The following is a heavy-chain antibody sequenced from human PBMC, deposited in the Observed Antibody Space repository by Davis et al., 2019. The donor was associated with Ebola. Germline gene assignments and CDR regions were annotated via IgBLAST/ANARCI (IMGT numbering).Heavy chain of an antibody. J-gene: IGHJ6*03. D-gene: IGHD4-11*01. CDR2: INWNGGST. V-gene: IGHV3-20*04. Sequence: GESLKISCAASGFTFDDYGMSWVRQAPGKGLEWVSGINWNGGSTGYADSVKGRFTISRDNAKNSLYPQMNSLRAEDTALYYCARLIQYPDYYYYYMDVWGKGTTVTVSS. CDR1: GFTFDDYG. CDR3: ARLIQYPDYYYYYMDV.